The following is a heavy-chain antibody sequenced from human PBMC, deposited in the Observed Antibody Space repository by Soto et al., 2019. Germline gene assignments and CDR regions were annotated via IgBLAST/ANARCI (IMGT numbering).Heavy chain of an antibody. CDR2: IWYDGSNK. Sequence: GGSLRLSCAASGFTFSSYGMHWVRQVPGKGLEWVAVIWYDGSNKYYADSVKGRFTISRDNSKNTLYLQMNSLRAEDTAVYYCARESYYGAHYFDYWGQGTLVTVSS. CDR3: ARESYYGAHYFDY. D-gene: IGHD3-10*01. CDR1: GFTFSSYG. J-gene: IGHJ4*02. V-gene: IGHV3-33*01.